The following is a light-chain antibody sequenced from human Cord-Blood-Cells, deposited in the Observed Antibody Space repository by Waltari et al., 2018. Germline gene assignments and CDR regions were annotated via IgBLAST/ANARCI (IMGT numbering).Light chain of an antibody. J-gene: IGLJ2*01. CDR3: CSYAGSSTVV. CDR2: EGS. V-gene: IGLV2-23*01. Sequence: QSALTPPASVSGSPGQAISISCTVTCRHSRSYNLVSWYPQHPGKAPHLMNYEGSKRSSGVSNRFSGSKSGNTASLTISGLQAEDEADYYCCSYAGSSTVVFGGGTKLTVL. CDR1: CRHSRSYNL.